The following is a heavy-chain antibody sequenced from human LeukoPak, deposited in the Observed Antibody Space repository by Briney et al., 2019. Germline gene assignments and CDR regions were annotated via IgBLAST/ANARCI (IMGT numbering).Heavy chain of an antibody. Sequence: GGSLRLSCAAAGFSFDDYAMYWVRQAPGKGLQWVSVISADGDSTYYADSVTGRFTISRDNSKNSLYLQMNSLRSEDTAFYYCKKNQPPYYYSPFVSPDYGAEEPLLTVSS. V-gene: IGHV3-43*02. CDR1: GFSFDDYA. J-gene: IGHJ4*02. CDR3: KKNQPPYYYSPFVSPDY. D-gene: IGHD3-10*01. CDR2: ISADGDST.